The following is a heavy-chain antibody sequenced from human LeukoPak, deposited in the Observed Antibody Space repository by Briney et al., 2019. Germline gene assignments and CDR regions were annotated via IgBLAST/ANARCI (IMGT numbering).Heavy chain of an antibody. D-gene: IGHD5-12*01. Sequence: GGSLRLSCAASGFTLSSYAMSWVRQGPGKGLEWVSAISVSGNTYHADSVKGRFTISRDSSKNTLYLQMNSLRAGDAAVYYCARDLGWLHYEDWGQGILVTVSS. V-gene: IGHV3-23*01. CDR3: ARDLGWLHYED. CDR2: ISVSGNT. J-gene: IGHJ4*02. CDR1: GFTLSSYA.